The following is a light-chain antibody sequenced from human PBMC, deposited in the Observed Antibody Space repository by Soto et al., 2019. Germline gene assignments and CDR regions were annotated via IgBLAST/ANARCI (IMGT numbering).Light chain of an antibody. CDR1: SSDVGTYDY. J-gene: IGLJ2*01. CDR3: SSYTTIKTVV. Sequence: QSVLTQPASVSGSPGQSITISCTGTSSDVGTYDYVSWYQQHPGKAPKLIIFEVSNRPSGISDRFSGFKSANTAYLTISGVQPEDEADYHCSSYTTIKTVVFGGGTKLTVL. CDR2: EVS. V-gene: IGLV2-14*01.